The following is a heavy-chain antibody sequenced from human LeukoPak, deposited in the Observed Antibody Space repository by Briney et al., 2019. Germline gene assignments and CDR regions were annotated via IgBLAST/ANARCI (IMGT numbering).Heavy chain of an antibody. Sequence: SETLSLTCAVYGGSFSGYYWSWIRQPPGKGLEWIGEINHSGSTNYNPSLKSRVTMSVDTSKKQFSLKLSSVTAADTAVYYCARHAGGIAAAGTRPFDYWGQGTLVTVSS. CDR2: INHSGST. CDR1: GGSFSGYY. J-gene: IGHJ4*02. V-gene: IGHV4-34*01. CDR3: ARHAGGIAAAGTRPFDY. D-gene: IGHD6-13*01.